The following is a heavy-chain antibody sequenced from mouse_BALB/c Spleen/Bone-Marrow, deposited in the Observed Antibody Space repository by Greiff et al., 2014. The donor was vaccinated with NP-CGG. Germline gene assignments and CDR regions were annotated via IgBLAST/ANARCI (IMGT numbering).Heavy chain of an antibody. CDR2: ISSGGSYT. J-gene: IGHJ4*01. CDR1: GFTFSSYG. Sequence: EVKLMESGGDLVEPGGSLKLSCAASGFTFSSYGMSWVRQTPDKRLEWVATISSGGSYTYYPDSVKGRFTISRDNTKNTLYLQMSSLKSEDTAMYYCARHRDAMDYWGQGTSVTVSS. CDR3: ARHRDAMDY. V-gene: IGHV5-6*01. D-gene: IGHD3-3*01.